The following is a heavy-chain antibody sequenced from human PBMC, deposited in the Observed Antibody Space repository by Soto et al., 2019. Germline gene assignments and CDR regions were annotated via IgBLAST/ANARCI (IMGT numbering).Heavy chain of an antibody. V-gene: IGHV2-5*02. CDR1: GFSLNTSGLS. Sequence: QITLKESGPALVKPTQTLTLTCSFSGFSLNTSGLSVGWICQAPGKRLECRAFIFPDGDKRYSPSLKDRLTIDTDTSKNQVVLTMTAIEPMETATYYCVHSVDLWSGVYFDHWGQGGLVTVST. J-gene: IGHJ4*02. CDR2: IFPDGDK. D-gene: IGHD3-10*01. CDR3: VHSVDLWSGVYFDH.